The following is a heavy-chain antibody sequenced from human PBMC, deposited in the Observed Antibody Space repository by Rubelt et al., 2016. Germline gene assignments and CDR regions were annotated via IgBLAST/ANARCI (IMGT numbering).Heavy chain of an antibody. V-gene: IGHV4-59*12. J-gene: IGHJ4*02. D-gene: IGHD3-10*01. Sequence: GPGLVKPSETLSLTCTVSGGSISSYYWSWIRQPPGKGLEWIGYIYYTGSTTYNPSLKSRVAISVDKAKNQFSLKVTSVTAADTAVYYCARFASGKASHFDFWGQGTLVTVSS. CDR3: ARFASGKASHFDF. CDR1: GGSISSYY. CDR2: IYYTGST.